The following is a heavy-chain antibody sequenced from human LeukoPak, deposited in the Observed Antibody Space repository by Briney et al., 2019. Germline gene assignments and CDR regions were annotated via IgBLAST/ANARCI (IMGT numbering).Heavy chain of an antibody. J-gene: IGHJ3*01. Sequence: SETLSLTCTVSGCTITSYFWSWIRQPPGKGLEWIANIHYSENTNYNPSLQSRVTISVATSKNQVSLMRSSVTAADAAVYFCARVRRQEQVRAFDVWGQGTMVTVSS. CDR1: GCTITSYF. D-gene: IGHD1/OR15-1a*01. CDR3: ARVRRQEQVRAFDV. CDR2: IHYSENT. V-gene: IGHV4-59*01.